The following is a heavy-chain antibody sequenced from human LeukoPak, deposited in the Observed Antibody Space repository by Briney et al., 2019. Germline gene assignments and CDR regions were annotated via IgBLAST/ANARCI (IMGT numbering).Heavy chain of an antibody. V-gene: IGHV4-34*01. CDR1: GGSFSGYY. J-gene: IGHJ5*02. Sequence: SETLSLTCAVYGGSFSGYYWSWIRQPPGKGLEWIGEINHSGSTNYNPSLKSRVTISVDTSKNQFSLKLSSVTAADTAVYYCARAPRGYCSGGSCGRRFDHWGQGTLVTVSS. D-gene: IGHD2-15*01. CDR3: ARAPRGYCSGGSCGRRFDH. CDR2: INHSGST.